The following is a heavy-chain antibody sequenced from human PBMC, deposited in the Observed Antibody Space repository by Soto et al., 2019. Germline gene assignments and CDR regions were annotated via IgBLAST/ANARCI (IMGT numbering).Heavy chain of an antibody. J-gene: IGHJ3*02. V-gene: IGHV3-23*01. CDR3: AKGTYRDYVYWDHAFDI. CDR2: ISGSGSRT. D-gene: IGHD4-17*01. CDR1: GFTFSSYA. Sequence: GGSLRLSCAASGFTFSSYAMSWVHQAPGKGLEWVSAISGSGSRTYYADSVKGRFTFSRDNSKKTLYLQMNSLRAEDTAVYFCAKGTYRDYVYWDHAFDIWGQGTMVTVSS.